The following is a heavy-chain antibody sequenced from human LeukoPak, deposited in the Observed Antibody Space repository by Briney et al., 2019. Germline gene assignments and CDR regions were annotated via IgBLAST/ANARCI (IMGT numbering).Heavy chain of an antibody. CDR3: ARDLDCSSTSCYVGRFDP. CDR1: GGSFSGYY. J-gene: IGHJ5*02. D-gene: IGHD2-2*01. Sequence: PSETLSLTCGVYGGSFSGYYWSWIRQPPGKGLEWIGEINHRGSTKYNPSLKSRVTISVDTSKNQFSLRLSSVTAADTAVYYCARDLDCSSTSCYVGRFDPWGQGTLVTVSS. CDR2: INHRGST. V-gene: IGHV4-34*01.